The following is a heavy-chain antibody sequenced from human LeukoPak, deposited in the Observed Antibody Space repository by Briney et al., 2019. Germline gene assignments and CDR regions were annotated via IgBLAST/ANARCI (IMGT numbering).Heavy chain of an antibody. D-gene: IGHD2-8*02. Sequence: GASVKVSCKASGCTFTNYGISWVRQAPGQGLEWMGWISAYNGNTNYAQRFQGRVTMTSDTSTSTAYMELRSLRSDDTAVYYCARDLRDCSGTGCLYYFDYWGQGTLVTVSS. CDR2: ISAYNGNT. J-gene: IGHJ4*02. V-gene: IGHV1-18*01. CDR3: ARDLRDCSGTGCLYYFDY. CDR1: GCTFTNYG.